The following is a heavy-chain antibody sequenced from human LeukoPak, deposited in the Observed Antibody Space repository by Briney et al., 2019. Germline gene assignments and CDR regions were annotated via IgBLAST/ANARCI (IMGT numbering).Heavy chain of an antibody. D-gene: IGHD1-26*01. J-gene: IGHJ5*02. Sequence: ASVKVSCKASGYAFPRHYMHWVRQAPGQGLEGMGLINPSDSRTIYAQKFQGRVSMTRDMYTRTDYIELSGMRSEDNGVYYCGVDNSVGDYAWWFDPWGQGTLVTVSA. CDR1: GYAFPRHY. CDR2: INPSDSRT. V-gene: IGHV1-46*01. CDR3: GVDNSVGDYAWWFDP.